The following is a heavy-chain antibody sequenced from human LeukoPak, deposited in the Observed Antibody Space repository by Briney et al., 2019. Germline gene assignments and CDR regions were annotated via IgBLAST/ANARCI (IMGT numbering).Heavy chain of an antibody. Sequence: GGSLRLSCAASGFTFSSYGMMWVRQAPGKGLEWVANINEDGSEKYYADSVEGRFTISRDNAKNSLDLQMSSLNAEDTAVYYCASRGAYGDYFDIWGQGTMVTVSS. D-gene: IGHD4-17*01. CDR2: INEDGSEK. J-gene: IGHJ3*02. CDR3: ASRGAYGDYFDI. CDR1: GFTFSSYG. V-gene: IGHV3-7*01.